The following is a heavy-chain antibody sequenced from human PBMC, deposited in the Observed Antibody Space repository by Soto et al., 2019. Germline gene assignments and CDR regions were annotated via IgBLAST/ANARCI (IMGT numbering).Heavy chain of an antibody. CDR1: GGSISSGGYY. D-gene: IGHD6-6*01. Sequence: QVQLQESGPGLVKPSQTLSLTCTVSGGSISSGGYYWSWIRQHPGKGLEWIGYIYYSGSTYYNPSLKSRVTISVDTSKNQFSLKRSSVTAADTAVYYCAREGIAARPHGMDVWGQGTTVTVSS. CDR2: IYYSGST. J-gene: IGHJ6*02. V-gene: IGHV4-31*03. CDR3: AREGIAARPHGMDV.